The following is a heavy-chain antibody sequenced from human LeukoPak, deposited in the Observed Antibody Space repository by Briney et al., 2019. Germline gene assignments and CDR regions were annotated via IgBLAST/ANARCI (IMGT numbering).Heavy chain of an antibody. D-gene: IGHD5-24*01. CDR1: GGTFSTYA. V-gene: IGHV1-69*06. Sequence: SVKVSCKASGGTFSTYAISWVRQAPGQGLEWMGRIIPIFGSANYAQKLQGRVTITADKSTSPAYTELSSLSSEDTAMYYCAREGRDAYDFDSWGQGTLVTVSS. CDR3: AREGRDAYDFDS. J-gene: IGHJ5*01. CDR2: IIPIFGSA.